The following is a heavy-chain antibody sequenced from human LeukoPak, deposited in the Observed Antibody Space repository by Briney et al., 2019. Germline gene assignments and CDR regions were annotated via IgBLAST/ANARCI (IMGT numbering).Heavy chain of an antibody. V-gene: IGHV1-18*01. CDR1: GYTFTSYG. CDR3: ARDSIYCTNGVCHDPFDY. D-gene: IGHD2-8*01. Sequence: ASVKVSCKASGYTFTSYGNSWVRQAPGQGLEWMGWISAYNGNTNYAQKLQGRVTITTDTSTSTAYMELRSLRSDDTAVYYCARDSIYCTNGVCHDPFDYWGQGTLVTVSS. CDR2: ISAYNGNT. J-gene: IGHJ4*02.